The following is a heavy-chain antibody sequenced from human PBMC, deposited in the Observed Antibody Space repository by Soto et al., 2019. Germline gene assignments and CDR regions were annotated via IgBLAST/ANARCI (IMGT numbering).Heavy chain of an antibody. CDR2: VIPMSGSS. Sequence: QVQLVQSGAEVKKPGSSVKVSCKASGGTFSTYVISWVRQAPGQGLGWMGRVIPMSGSSNYAQKFQGRVTITADKDTSIAYKEVRSLISEDTAVYYCARGRPRSGPPFYYYGLDVWGQGTTVIVSS. CDR1: GGTFSTYV. V-gene: IGHV1-69*06. J-gene: IGHJ6*02. D-gene: IGHD1-26*01. CDR3: ARGRPRSGPPFYYYGLDV.